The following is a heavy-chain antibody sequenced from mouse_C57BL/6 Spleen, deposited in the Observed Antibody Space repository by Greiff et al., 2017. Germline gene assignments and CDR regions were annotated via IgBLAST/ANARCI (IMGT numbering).Heavy chain of an antibody. CDR2: INPSNGGT. CDR1: GYTFTSYW. J-gene: IGHJ1*03. D-gene: IGHD2-2*01. Sequence: VQLQQPGTELVKPGASVKLSCKASGYTFTSYWMHWVKQRPGPGLEWIGNINPSNGGTNYNEKFKSKATLTVDKSSSTAYMQLSSLTSEDSAVYYGARLYGYEGYFDVWGTGTTVTVSS. CDR3: ARLYGYEGYFDV. V-gene: IGHV1-53*01.